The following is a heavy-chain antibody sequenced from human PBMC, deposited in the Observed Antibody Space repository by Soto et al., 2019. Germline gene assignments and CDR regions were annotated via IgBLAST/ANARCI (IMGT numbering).Heavy chain of an antibody. CDR1: GHSFTSYW. V-gene: IGHV5-51*01. CDR3: ARGDGVVPAAKNYGMDV. D-gene: IGHD2-2*01. CDR2: IYPGDSDT. J-gene: IGHJ6*02. Sequence: PGESLKISCKGSGHSFTSYWIGWVRQMPGKGLEWMGIIYPGDSDTRYSPSFQGQVTISADKSISTAYLQWSSLRAEDTAVYYCARGDGVVPAAKNYGMDVWGQGTTVTVSS.